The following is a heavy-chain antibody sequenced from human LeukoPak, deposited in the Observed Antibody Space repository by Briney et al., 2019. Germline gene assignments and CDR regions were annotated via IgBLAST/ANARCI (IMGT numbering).Heavy chain of an antibody. CDR1: GFTFSSYT. CDR3: ARGGVAGYYDFDY. J-gene: IGHJ4*02. Sequence: GGCLRLSCAASGFTFSSYTMNWVRQAPGKGLEWVSSISSSSTYIYYADSVKGRFTISRDNAKNSLYLQMNSLRAEDTAVYYCARGGVAGYYDFDYWGQGTLVTVSS. CDR2: ISSSSTYI. V-gene: IGHV3-21*01. D-gene: IGHD3-9*01.